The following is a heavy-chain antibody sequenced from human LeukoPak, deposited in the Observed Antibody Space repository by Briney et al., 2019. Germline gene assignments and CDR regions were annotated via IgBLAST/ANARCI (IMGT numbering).Heavy chain of an antibody. J-gene: IGHJ4*02. CDR3: AIKYSSSWHNYFDY. CDR1: GGSFSVYY. D-gene: IGHD6-13*01. Sequence: SETLSLTCAVYGGSFSVYYWSWIRQPPGKGLEWIGEINHSGSTNYNPSLKSRVTISVDTSKNQFSLKLSSVTAADTAVYYCAIKYSSSWHNYFDYWGQGTLVTVSS. CDR2: INHSGST. V-gene: IGHV4-34*01.